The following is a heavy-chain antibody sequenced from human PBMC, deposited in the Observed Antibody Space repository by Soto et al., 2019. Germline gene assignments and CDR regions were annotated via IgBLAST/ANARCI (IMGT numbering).Heavy chain of an antibody. CDR1: GGTFSSYA. Sequence: QVQLVQSGAEAKKPGSSVKVSCKTSGGTFSSYAISWVRQAPGQGLEWMGGIVPLFRTTNYAQKFQGRVTITAETSTNKVYMDLSGVRSGKKVVYYCARGGYSSTWSNLLDRSALDVWCQGTTVTGSS. D-gene: IGHD6-13*01. CDR3: ARGGYSSTWSNLLDRSALDV. CDR2: IVPLFRTT. J-gene: IGHJ6*02. V-gene: IGHV1-69*06.